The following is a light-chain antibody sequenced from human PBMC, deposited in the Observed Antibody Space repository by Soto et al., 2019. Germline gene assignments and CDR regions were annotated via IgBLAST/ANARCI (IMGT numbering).Light chain of an antibody. CDR3: QQFCGTPIT. Sequence: DIVMTQSPDSLAVSLGERATINCKSSQSSLYSSNNRNYLAWYQQRPGQAPKLLIYWASTREPGVPHGFSGSGSGTDYALGLSSLQAGDGAVYYCQQFCGTPITFAGGPRVEIK. V-gene: IGKV4-1*01. J-gene: IGKJ4*01. CDR1: QSSLYSSNNRNY. CDR2: WAS.